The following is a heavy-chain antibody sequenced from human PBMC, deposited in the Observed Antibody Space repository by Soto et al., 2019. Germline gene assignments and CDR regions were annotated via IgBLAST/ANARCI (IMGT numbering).Heavy chain of an antibody. J-gene: IGHJ5*02. D-gene: IGHD3-10*01. CDR2: INTYNGNT. CDR3: ARGVGSGNYYNQCSWFDP. CDR1: GYTFTNYG. V-gene: IGHV1-18*01. Sequence: QVQLVQSGAEVKKPGASVKVSCKASGYTFTNYGISWVRQAPGQGLERMGWINTYNGNTKHAQKLQGRVTITTDTSTSTAYMELRRLTSDDTAVYYCARGVGSGNYYNQCSWFDPWAQGTLVTVSS.